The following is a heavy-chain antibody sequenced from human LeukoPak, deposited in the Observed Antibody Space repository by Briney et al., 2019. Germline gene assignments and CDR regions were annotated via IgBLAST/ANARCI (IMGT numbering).Heavy chain of an antibody. J-gene: IGHJ4*02. D-gene: IGHD4-17*01. CDR2: SHYSGST. V-gene: IGHV4-59*01. CDR3: ARGGLRGRVWYY. Sequence: SETLSLTCTVPGGSISSYYWSWIRQPPGKGLEWIGYSHYSGSTNYNPSLKSRVTISVDTSKNQFSLRLSSVTAADTAVYYCARGGLRGRVWYYWGQGTLVTVSS. CDR1: GGSISSYY.